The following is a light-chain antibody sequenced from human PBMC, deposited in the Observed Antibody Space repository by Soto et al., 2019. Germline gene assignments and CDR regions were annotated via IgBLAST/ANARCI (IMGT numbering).Light chain of an antibody. CDR2: GAS. Sequence: EIVMTQSPVTLSVSPGERATLSCRASQTVTTDLAWYQQKPGQAPRLVIHGASTRATDFPARFSGSGSGTEFTLTISSLQSEDFAVYYCQQYRSWLRTFGQGTKVDIK. CDR1: QTVTTD. CDR3: QQYRSWLRT. J-gene: IGKJ1*01. V-gene: IGKV3-15*01.